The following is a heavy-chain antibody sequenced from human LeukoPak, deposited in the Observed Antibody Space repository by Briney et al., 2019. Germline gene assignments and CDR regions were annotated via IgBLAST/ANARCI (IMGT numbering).Heavy chain of an antibody. D-gene: IGHD1-7*01. CDR3: ARVKPKLELDS. Sequence: PSETLSLTCTVSGGSVSSGSYYWSWIRQPPGKGLEWIGYIYYSGSTNYNPSLKSRVTISVDTSKNQFSLKLSSVTAADTAVYYCARVKPKLELDSWGQGTLVTVSS. CDR1: GGSVSSGSYY. V-gene: IGHV4-61*01. J-gene: IGHJ4*02. CDR2: IYYSGST.